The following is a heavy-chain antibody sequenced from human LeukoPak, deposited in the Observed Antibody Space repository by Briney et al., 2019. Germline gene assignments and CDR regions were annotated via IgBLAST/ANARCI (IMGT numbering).Heavy chain of an antibody. J-gene: IGHJ6*02. CDR2: INAGNGNT. Sequence: GASVKVSCKASGYTFTSYAMHWVRQAPGQRLEWMGWINAGNGNTKYSQKFQGRVTITRDTSASTAYMELSSLRSEDTAVYYCARSDSNYYYYYGMDVWGQGTTVTVSS. D-gene: IGHD4-11*01. CDR3: ARSDSNYYYYYGMDV. V-gene: IGHV1-3*01. CDR1: GYTFTSYA.